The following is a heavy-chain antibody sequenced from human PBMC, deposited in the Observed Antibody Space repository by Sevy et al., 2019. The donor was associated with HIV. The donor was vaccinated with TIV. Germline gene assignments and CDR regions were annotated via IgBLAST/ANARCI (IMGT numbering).Heavy chain of an antibody. CDR2: IKQDGSEK. D-gene: IGHD3-9*01. CDR1: GFTFDNYW. J-gene: IGHJ4*02. V-gene: IGHV3-7*03. Sequence: GGSLRLSCAASGFTFDNYWMSWVHQAPGKGLEWLANIKQDGSEKYYVDSVKGRFTISRDNAKNSVYLQMNSLRAEDTAVYSCERVDYPYDYWGQGTLVTVSS. CDR3: ERVDYPYDY.